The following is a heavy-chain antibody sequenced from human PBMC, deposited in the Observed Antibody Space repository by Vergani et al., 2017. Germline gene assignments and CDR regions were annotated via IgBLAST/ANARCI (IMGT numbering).Heavy chain of an antibody. CDR1: GGSFNDYW. D-gene: IGHD2-8*01. CDR3: AREGYCTNGVCFTLFDV. J-gene: IGHJ4*02. Sequence: QAQLQQWGAGLLKPSETLSLTCAIYGGSFNDYWWTWIRQPPGKGLEWIGEIRHDGITHYSPSLKRRVTISIDTSTHQFSLNLRSVTAADTAVYYCAREGYCTNGVCFTLFDVWGQGALVTVSS. CDR2: IRHDGIT. V-gene: IGHV4-34*01.